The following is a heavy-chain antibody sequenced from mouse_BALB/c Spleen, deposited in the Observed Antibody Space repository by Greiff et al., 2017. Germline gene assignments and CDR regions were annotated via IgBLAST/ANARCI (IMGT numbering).Heavy chain of an antibody. Sequence: VKLQESGPGLVAPSQSLSITCTVSGFSLTSYGVHWVRQPPGKGLEWLGVIWAGGSTNYNSALMSRLSISKDNSKSQVFLKMNSLQTDDTAMYYCAREGVVATDWYFDVWGAGTTVTVSS. D-gene: IGHD1-1*01. CDR1: GFSLTSYG. V-gene: IGHV2-9*02. CDR2: IWAGGST. J-gene: IGHJ1*01. CDR3: AREGVVATDWYFDV.